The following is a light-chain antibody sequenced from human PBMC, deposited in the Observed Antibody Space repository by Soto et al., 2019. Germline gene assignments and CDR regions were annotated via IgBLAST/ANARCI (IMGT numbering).Light chain of an antibody. CDR2: GAA. J-gene: IGKJ1*01. CDR3: QQYEKWTRT. CDR1: QSLXRN. Sequence: DILLTQSPATLSVSPGDRVTLSCRASQSLXRNFAWYQHKPGQSPRLLTDGAAARATGSPDRLSGGGSGAEYPLTISSLQSEYFAVYYFQQYEKWTRTFGQGTKVDIK. V-gene: IGKV3-15*01.